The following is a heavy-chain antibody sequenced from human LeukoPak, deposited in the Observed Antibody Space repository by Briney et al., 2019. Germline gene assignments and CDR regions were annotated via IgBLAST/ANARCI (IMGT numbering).Heavy chain of an antibody. V-gene: IGHV3-21*01. CDR2: ISSSSSYI. D-gene: IGHD3-10*01. CDR3: AREADYGSGSYPTGFDP. CDR1: GFTFSSYS. Sequence: GGSLRPSCAASGFTFSSYSMNWVRQAPGKGLEWVSSISSSSSYIYYADSVKGRFTISRDNAKNSLYLQMNSLRAEDTAVYYCAREADYGSGSYPTGFDPWGQGTLVTVSS. J-gene: IGHJ5*02.